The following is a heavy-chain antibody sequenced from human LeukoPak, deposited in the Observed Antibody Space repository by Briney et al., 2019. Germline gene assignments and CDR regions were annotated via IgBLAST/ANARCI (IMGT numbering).Heavy chain of an antibody. J-gene: IGHJ5*02. CDR3: ASGPGGYFSWFDP. CDR2: ISSSSSTI. CDR1: GFTFSSYS. D-gene: IGHD3-10*01. V-gene: IGHV3-48*01. Sequence: GGSLRLSCAASGFTFSSYSMNWVRQAPGKGLEWVSYISSSSSTIYYADSVKGRFTISRDNAKNSLYLQMNSLRAEDTAVYYCASGPGGYFSWFDPWGQGTLVTVSS.